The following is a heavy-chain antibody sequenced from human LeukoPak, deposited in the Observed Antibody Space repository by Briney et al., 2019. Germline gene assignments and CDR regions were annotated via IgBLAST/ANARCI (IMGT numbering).Heavy chain of an antibody. CDR2: IKQDAGEK. Sequence: GGSLRLSCAASGFTFSSSWMSWVRQAPGKGLEWVANIKQDAGEKYYVDSVKGRFTISRDNAKYSLYLQMNSLRADDTAVYYCARRPGYSYGSFDYWGQGTLVTVSS. V-gene: IGHV3-7*01. CDR3: ARRPGYSYGSFDY. CDR1: GFTFSSSW. D-gene: IGHD5-18*01. J-gene: IGHJ4*02.